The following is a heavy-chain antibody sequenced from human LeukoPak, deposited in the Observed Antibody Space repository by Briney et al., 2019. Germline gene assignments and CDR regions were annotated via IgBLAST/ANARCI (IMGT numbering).Heavy chain of an antibody. CDR3: AKGPRPGFSGYDNYFDY. CDR2: IKQDGSEK. J-gene: IGHJ4*02. D-gene: IGHD5-12*01. V-gene: IGHV3-7*03. CDR1: GFTFSSYW. Sequence: GGSLRLSCAASGFTFSSYWMSWVRQAPGKGLEWVANIKQDGSEKYYVDSVKGRFTISRDNSKNSLYLQMNSLRTEDTALYYCAKGPRPGFSGYDNYFDYWGQGTLVTVSS.